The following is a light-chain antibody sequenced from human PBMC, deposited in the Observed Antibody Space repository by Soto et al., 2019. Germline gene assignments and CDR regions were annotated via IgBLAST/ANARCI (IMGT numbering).Light chain of an antibody. J-gene: IGKJ2*01. CDR3: QQSYSTPYT. Sequence: DIQMTQSASSLSASVGDRVTITCRTSQSIRNYLNWYQQKPGKAPNLLIYAASSLQSGVPSRFSGSGSGTDFTLTISSLQPEDFASYYCQQSYSTPYTFGQGTKLQIK. CDR2: AAS. V-gene: IGKV1-39*01. CDR1: QSIRNY.